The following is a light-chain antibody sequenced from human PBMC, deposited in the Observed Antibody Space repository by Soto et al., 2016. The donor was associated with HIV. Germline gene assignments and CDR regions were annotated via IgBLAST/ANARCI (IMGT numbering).Light chain of an antibody. Sequence: DIVVTQSPLSLPVTPGEPASISCRSSQSLLLSSGYNALNWYLQKPGQSPQLLIFLGSSRASGVPDRFSGSGSGTDFTLKISRVTVEDVGVYYCMQALQAPRTFGQGTKVEI. J-gene: IGKJ1*01. V-gene: IGKV2-28*01. CDR2: LGS. CDR1: QSLLLSSGYNA. CDR3: MQALQAPRT.